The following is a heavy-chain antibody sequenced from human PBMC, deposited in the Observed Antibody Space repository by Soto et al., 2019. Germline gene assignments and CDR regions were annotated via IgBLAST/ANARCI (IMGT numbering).Heavy chain of an antibody. CDR3: TRTVIFTAGRGYRLFDP. CDR1: GGFISSDQYY. Sequence: QLQLQESGPGLVKPSQTLSLTCTVSGGFISSDQYYWSWIRHLPGKGLEWIGHIFYSGSTSYNPSLKGRFTISEHTTKNQFSLKMISATGDETPMYNCTRTVIFTAGRGYRLFDPSGQGTPVTVSS. CDR2: IFYSGST. V-gene: IGHV4-31*03. D-gene: IGHD2-8*02. J-gene: IGHJ5*02.